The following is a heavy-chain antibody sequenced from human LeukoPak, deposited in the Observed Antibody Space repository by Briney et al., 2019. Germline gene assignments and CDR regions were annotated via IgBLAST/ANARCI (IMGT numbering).Heavy chain of an antibody. CDR3: ASRYSGGPRNNWFDP. J-gene: IGHJ5*02. CDR2: INHSGST. Sequence: SETLSLTCAVYGGSFSGYYWSWIRQPPGKGLEWIGEINHSGSTNYNPSLKSRVTISVDTSKNQFSLKLSSVTAADTAVYYCASRYSGGPRNNWFDPWGQGTLVTVSS. V-gene: IGHV4-34*01. CDR1: GGSFSGYY. D-gene: IGHD2-21*01.